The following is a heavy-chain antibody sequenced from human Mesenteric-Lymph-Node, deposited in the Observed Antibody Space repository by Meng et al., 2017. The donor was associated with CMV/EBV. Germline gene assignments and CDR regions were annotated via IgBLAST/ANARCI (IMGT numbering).Heavy chain of an antibody. V-gene: IGHV1-8*03. Sequence: ASVKVSCKASGYTFTSYDINWVRQATGQGLEWMGWMNPNSGNTGYAQKFQGRVTITRNTSISTAYMELSSLRSEDTAVYYCARDILDLDIVVLPAALHTDLEPNAFDIWGQGTMVTVSS. CDR3: ARDILDLDIVVLPAALHTDLEPNAFDI. CDR2: MNPNSGNT. J-gene: IGHJ3*02. CDR1: GYTFTSYD. D-gene: IGHD2-2*03.